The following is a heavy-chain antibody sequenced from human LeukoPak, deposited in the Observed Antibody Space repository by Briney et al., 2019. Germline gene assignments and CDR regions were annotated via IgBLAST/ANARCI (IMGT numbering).Heavy chain of an antibody. J-gene: IGHJ4*02. CDR2: VSSSGENT. CDR3: AKGAYYDL. V-gene: IGHV3-23*01. D-gene: IGHD3-22*01. Sequence: QTGGSLRLSCASSDFTFSTSGMTWVRQAPGKGLEWVSTVSSSGENTYYADSVKGRFTISRDNSKNTLYLQMNSLRAEDTAVYYCAKGAYYDLWGQGTLVTVSS. CDR1: DFTFSTSG.